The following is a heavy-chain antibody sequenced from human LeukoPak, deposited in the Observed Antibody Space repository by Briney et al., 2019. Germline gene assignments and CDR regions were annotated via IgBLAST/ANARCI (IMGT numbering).Heavy chain of an antibody. CDR3: ARFYTTSQYGSGYMDV. Sequence: SETLSLTCTVSGGSISSSSYYWGWIGQPPGKGLEWIGRMSYSGSTYYNPSLKSRVTIAVDTSKTQFSLKLSCVTAADTAVYYCARFYTTSQYGSGYMDVWGKGTTVTVSS. D-gene: IGHD3-10*01. J-gene: IGHJ6*03. CDR1: GGSISSSSYY. V-gene: IGHV4-39*01. CDR2: MSYSGST.